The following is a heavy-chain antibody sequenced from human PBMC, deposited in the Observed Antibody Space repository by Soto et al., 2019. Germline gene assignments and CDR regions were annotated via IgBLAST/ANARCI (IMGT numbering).Heavy chain of an antibody. Sequence: GRPLRHSYAASGFNIRDLTMHWVRKETGKGLEWVSSISSSGDYIYYADSLKGRFTISRDSPKSSLYLQMNSLRAEDTAVYYWTRDRKGETNGIGYCGQGTLVTVSS. CDR3: TRDRKGETNGIGY. CDR1: GFNIRDLT. V-gene: IGHV3-21*01. CDR2: ISSSGDYI. J-gene: IGHJ4*02.